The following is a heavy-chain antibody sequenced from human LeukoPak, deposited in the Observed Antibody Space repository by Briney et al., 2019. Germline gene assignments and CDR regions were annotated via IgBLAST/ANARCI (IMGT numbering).Heavy chain of an antibody. D-gene: IGHD3-16*01. Sequence: PGRSLRLSCVASVFTFTNFALHWVRQAPGKGLEWVALIAVDGSEKYYADSVKGRVTSSRDTTKNTLYLQLNSLTSEDTSVYFSARDPPGRGAYYFDGCGQGTLVTVSS. J-gene: IGHJ4*02. CDR1: VFTFTNFA. V-gene: IGHV3-30*04. CDR2: IAVDGSEK. CDR3: ARDPPGRGAYYFDG.